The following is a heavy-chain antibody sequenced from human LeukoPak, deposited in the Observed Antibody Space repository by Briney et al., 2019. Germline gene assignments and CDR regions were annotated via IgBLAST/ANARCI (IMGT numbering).Heavy chain of an antibody. CDR1: GFTFSGYW. D-gene: IGHD4-23*01. Sequence: PGGSLRLSCAASGFTFSGYWMGWVRQAPGKGLEWVANINQDGGDRNYVDSVKGRFTISSDNAKNSLYLQMNSLRAEDTAVYYCARDPHGGNSLGPWGQGTLVTVSS. V-gene: IGHV3-7*01. CDR3: ARDPHGGNSLGP. CDR2: INQDGGDR. J-gene: IGHJ5*02.